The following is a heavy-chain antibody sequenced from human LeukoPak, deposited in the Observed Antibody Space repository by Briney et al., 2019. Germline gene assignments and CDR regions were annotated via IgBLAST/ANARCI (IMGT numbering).Heavy chain of an antibody. J-gene: IGHJ1*01. V-gene: IGHV1-2*02. CDR1: GYTFTGYY. CDR3: ARVEYSSSVRYFQH. Sequence: GASVKVSCKASGYTFTGYYMHWVRQAPGQGLEWMGWINPNSGGTNYAQKFQGGVTMTRDTSISTAYMELSRLRSDDTAVYYCARVEYSSSVRYFQHWGQGTLVTVSS. D-gene: IGHD6-6*01. CDR2: INPNSGGT.